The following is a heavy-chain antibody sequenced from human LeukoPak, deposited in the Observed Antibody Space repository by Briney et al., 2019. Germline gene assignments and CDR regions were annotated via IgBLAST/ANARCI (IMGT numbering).Heavy chain of an antibody. V-gene: IGHV3-66*01. CDR1: EFTVRSYH. J-gene: IGHJ3*02. D-gene: IGHD3-10*01. CDR3: ARDKAGAGFGDAFDI. CDR2: IDSGGST. Sequence: PGGSLRLSCAASEFTVRSYHMSWVRQAPGKGLEWVSVIDSGGSTYYAESVKGRFTISRDNSKNMLYLQMNSLRAEDTAVYYCARDKAGAGFGDAFDIWGQGTMVTVSS.